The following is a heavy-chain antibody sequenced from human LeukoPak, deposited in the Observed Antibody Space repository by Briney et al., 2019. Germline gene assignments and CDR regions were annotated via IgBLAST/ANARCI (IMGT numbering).Heavy chain of an antibody. Sequence: PSETLSLTCTVSGGSISSYYWSWIRQPPGKGLEWIGYIYYSGSTNYNPSLKSRVTISVDTSKNQFSLKLSSVTAADMAVYYCARDKRQGYCSSTSCQYYYYYYGMDVWGQGTTVTVSS. CDR1: GGSISSYY. J-gene: IGHJ6*02. CDR2: IYYSGST. V-gene: IGHV4-59*01. D-gene: IGHD2-2*01. CDR3: ARDKRQGYCSSTSCQYYYYYYGMDV.